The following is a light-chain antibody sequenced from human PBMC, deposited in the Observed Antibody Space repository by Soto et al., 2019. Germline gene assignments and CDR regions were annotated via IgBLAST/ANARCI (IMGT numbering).Light chain of an antibody. CDR1: QSVSSN. J-gene: IGKJ2*01. CDR3: QQYKNWPMYT. Sequence: EIVMTQSPASLSVSPGERATLSCRASQSVSSNLAWYQQNPGQAPRLLIYGASIRATGIPARFSGSGSGTDFTLTISSLQSEDFAVYYCQQYKNWPMYTFGQGTKLEIK. CDR2: GAS. V-gene: IGKV3-15*01.